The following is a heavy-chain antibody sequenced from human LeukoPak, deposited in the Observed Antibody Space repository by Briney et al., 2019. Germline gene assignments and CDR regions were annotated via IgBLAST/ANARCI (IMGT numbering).Heavy chain of an antibody. CDR2: INHSGRT. CDR3: ARGGSTPMILKY. J-gene: IGHJ4*02. Sequence: SETLSLTCAGYGGSLSGFYWSWIRQRPGKGLEGIGEINHSGRTNYNPSLRSRVIILVDISKNQFSLRLTSVTAAHTALYHCARGGSTPMILKYWRQGNLVTVSS. V-gene: IGHV4-34*01. D-gene: IGHD5-18*01. CDR1: GGSLSGFY.